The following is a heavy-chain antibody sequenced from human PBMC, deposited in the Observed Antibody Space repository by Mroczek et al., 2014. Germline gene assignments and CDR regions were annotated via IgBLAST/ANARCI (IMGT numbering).Heavy chain of an antibody. CDR1: GGSISSGSYY. CDR2: IYTSGST. CDR3: ASQTISPGHVWFGGEYFDY. D-gene: IGHD3-10*01. Sequence: QVQLVESGPGLVKPSQTLSLTCTVSGGSISSGSYYWSWIRQPAGKGLEWIGRIYTSGSTNYNPSLKSRVTMSVDTSKNQFSLKLSSVTAADTAVYYCASQTISPGHVWFGGEYFDYWGQGTLVTVSS. V-gene: IGHV4-61*02. J-gene: IGHJ4*02.